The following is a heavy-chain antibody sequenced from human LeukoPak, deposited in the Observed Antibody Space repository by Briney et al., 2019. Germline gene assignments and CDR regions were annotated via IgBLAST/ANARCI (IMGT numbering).Heavy chain of an antibody. CDR1: GFTFSSYS. J-gene: IGHJ4*02. CDR3: ARDRAPMYYYDSSGYYSPGY. Sequence: GGSLRLSCAASGFTFSSYSMNWVRQAPGKGLEWVSSICSSSSYIYYADSVKGRFTISRDNAKNSLYLQMNSLRAEDTAVYYCARDRAPMYYYDSSGYYSPGYWGQGTLVTVSS. CDR2: ICSSSSYI. D-gene: IGHD3-22*01. V-gene: IGHV3-21*01.